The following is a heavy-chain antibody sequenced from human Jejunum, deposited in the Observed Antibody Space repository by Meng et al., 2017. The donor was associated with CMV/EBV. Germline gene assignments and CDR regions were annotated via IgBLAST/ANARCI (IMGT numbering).Heavy chain of an antibody. D-gene: IGHD5-12*01. Sequence: VSVGSISEYYWSWMRQSPGKGLEWIAYIKYRGRTNFNPSLESRVTISVDTSKNQLSLKLYSVTAADTAMYYCARHWRDSGWTGFFQHWGQGTLVTVSS. V-gene: IGHV4-59*08. CDR2: IKYRGRT. CDR1: VGSISEYY. J-gene: IGHJ1*01. CDR3: ARHWRDSGWTGFFQH.